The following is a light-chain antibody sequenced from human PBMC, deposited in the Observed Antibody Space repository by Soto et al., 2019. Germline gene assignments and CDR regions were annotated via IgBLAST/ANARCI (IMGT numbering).Light chain of an antibody. CDR3: QQYDNFPPIT. CDR2: DAS. CDR1: QDISNY. V-gene: IGKV1-33*01. J-gene: IGKJ5*01. Sequence: DIHMTQSPSSLSASVGDTVTITCQASQDISNYLNWYQQKPGKAPKLLIYDASNLETGVPSTFSGSGSGTDFTFTISSLQPEDIATYYCQQYDNFPPITFGQGTRLEIK.